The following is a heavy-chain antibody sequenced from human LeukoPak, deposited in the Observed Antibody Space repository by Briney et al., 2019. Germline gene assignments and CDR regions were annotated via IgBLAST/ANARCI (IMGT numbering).Heavy chain of an antibody. CDR3: ASGITMVRGVKISPFDY. D-gene: IGHD3-10*01. CDR2: INPNSGGT. CDR1: GYTFTGYY. V-gene: IGHV1-2*02. J-gene: IGHJ4*02. Sequence: ASVKVSCKASGYTFTGYYMHWVRQAPGQGLEWMGWINPNSGGTNYAQKFQGRVTMTRDTSASIAYMDLSGLRSEDTAVYYCASGITMVRGVKISPFDYWGQGTLVTVSS.